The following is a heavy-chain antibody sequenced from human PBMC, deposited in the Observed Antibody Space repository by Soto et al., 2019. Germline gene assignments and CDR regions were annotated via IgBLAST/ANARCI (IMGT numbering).Heavy chain of an antibody. CDR2: INPNSGGT. CDR1: GYTFTGYY. Sequence: ASVKVSCKASGYTFTGYYMHWVRQAPGQGLEWMGWINPNSGGTNYAQKFQGWVTMTRDTSISTAYMELSRLRSDDTAVYYCARDQGSGSYPHYDYGVEVWGQG. V-gene: IGHV1-2*04. CDR3: ARDQGSGSYPHYDYGVEV. D-gene: IGHD3-10*01. J-gene: IGHJ6*02.